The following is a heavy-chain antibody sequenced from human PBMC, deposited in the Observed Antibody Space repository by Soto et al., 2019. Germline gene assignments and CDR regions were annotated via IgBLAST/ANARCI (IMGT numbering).Heavy chain of an antibody. CDR1: GFTFSSYA. CDR3: AKLAYGGGDCYHPTIQH. V-gene: IGHV3-23*01. CDR2: ISGSGGST. J-gene: IGHJ1*01. Sequence: HPGGSLRLSCAASGFTFSSYAMSWVRQAPGKGLEWVSAISGSGGSTYYADSVKGRFTISRDNSKNTLYLQMNSLRAEDTAVYYCAKLAYGGGDCYHPTIQHWGQGTLVTVSS. D-gene: IGHD2-21*02.